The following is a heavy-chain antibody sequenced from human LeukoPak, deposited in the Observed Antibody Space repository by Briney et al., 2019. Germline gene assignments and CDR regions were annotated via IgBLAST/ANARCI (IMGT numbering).Heavy chain of an antibody. CDR1: GFTFSNYA. CDR2: ITGSGGTT. CDR3: AKRGSGWSFDY. D-gene: IGHD6-19*01. Sequence: GGSLRLSCAASGFTFSNYAMSRVRQAPGKGLEWVSAITGSGGTTNYADSVKGRFTISRDNSKNTLYLQMNSLRAEDTAVYYCAKRGSGWSFDYWGQGTLVTVSS. V-gene: IGHV3-23*01. J-gene: IGHJ4*02.